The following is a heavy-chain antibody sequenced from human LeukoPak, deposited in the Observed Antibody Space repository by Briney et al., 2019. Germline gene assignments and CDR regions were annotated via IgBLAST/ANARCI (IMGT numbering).Heavy chain of an antibody. CDR2: IIPIFGTA. V-gene: IGHV1-69*01. CDR1: GGTFSSYA. J-gene: IGHJ6*03. CDR3: AGDLGTRYCSGGSCYYYYMDV. Sequence: SVKVSCKASGGTFSSYAIGWVRQAPGQGLEWMGGIIPIFGTANYAQKFQGRVTITADESTSTAYMELSSLRSEDTAVYYCAGDLGTRYCSGGSCYYYYMDVWGKGTTVTVSS. D-gene: IGHD2-15*01.